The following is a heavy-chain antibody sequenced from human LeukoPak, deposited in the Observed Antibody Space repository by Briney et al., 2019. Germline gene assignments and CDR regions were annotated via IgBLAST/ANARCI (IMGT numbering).Heavy chain of an antibody. V-gene: IGHV3-74*03. Sequence: PGGSLRLSCAASGFSFSSYWMHWVRQAPGKGLVWVARISPDGSSALSADSVRGRFTISRDNADNTLYLQLNCLRAEDTAVYYCARVSFCPRCHFDYWGQGTLVTVSS. CDR3: ARVSFCPRCHFDY. D-gene: IGHD2/OR15-2a*01. J-gene: IGHJ4*02. CDR1: GFSFSSYW. CDR2: ISPDGSSA.